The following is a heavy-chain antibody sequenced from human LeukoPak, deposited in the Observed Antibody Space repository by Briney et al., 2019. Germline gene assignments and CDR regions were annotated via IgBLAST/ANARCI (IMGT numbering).Heavy chain of an antibody. J-gene: IGHJ4*02. CDR1: GGSLSGAY. Sequence: SETLSLTCSVQGGSLSGAYWTWIRQPPGEGLEWIGEINHTGSTNYNPSLRSRVTMSADTAKNQFSLNLTSVTAADTAIYYCARGPVRLARPYDYWGQGTLVTVSS. V-gene: IGHV4-34*01. CDR3: ARGPVRLARPYDY. CDR2: INHTGST. D-gene: IGHD3-9*01.